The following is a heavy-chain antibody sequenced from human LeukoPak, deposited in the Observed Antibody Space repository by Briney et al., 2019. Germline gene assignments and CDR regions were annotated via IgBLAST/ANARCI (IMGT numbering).Heavy chain of an antibody. CDR3: ARGVVPAAPHTANYYYYYMDV. J-gene: IGHJ6*03. D-gene: IGHD2-2*01. Sequence: PSETLSLTCTVSGGSISSGGYYWSWIRQPPGKGLEWIGYIYHSGSTYYNPSLKSRVTISVDRSKNQFSLKLSSVTAADTAVYYCARGVVPAAPHTANYYYYYMDVWGKGTTVTVSS. V-gene: IGHV4-30-2*01. CDR1: GGSISSGGYY. CDR2: IYHSGST.